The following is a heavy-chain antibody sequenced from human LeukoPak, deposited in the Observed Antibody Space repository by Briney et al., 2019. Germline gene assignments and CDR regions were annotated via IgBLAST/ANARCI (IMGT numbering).Heavy chain of an antibody. CDR3: ARLLIAARPYYYMDV. D-gene: IGHD6-6*01. Sequence: SETLSLTRTVSRGSISTYYWNWIRQPPGKGLEWIGRIYTSGSTNYNPSLKSRVTISVDTSKNQFSLKLSSVTAADTAVYYCARLLIAARPYYYMDVWGKGTTVTVSS. V-gene: IGHV4-4*08. CDR1: RGSISTYY. CDR2: IYTSGST. J-gene: IGHJ6*03.